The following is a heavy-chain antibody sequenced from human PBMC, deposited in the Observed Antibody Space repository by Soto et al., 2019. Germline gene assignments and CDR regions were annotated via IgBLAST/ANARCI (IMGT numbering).Heavy chain of an antibody. Sequence: GVSLRLSCAASGFTFSSYSMNWVRQAPGRGLEWVSYISSSSSTIYYADSVKGRFTISRDNAKNSLYLQMNSLRDEDTAVYYCASADHSVPAIVVPAAAPWYYYYRMYFWGQGTTV. D-gene: IGHD2-2*01. CDR3: ASADHSVPAIVVPAAAPWYYYYRMYF. CDR2: ISSSSSTI. J-gene: IGHJ6*02. V-gene: IGHV3-48*02. CDR1: GFTFSSYS.